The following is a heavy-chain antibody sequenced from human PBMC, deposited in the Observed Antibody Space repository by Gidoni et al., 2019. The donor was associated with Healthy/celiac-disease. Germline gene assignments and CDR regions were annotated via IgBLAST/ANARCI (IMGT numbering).Heavy chain of an antibody. V-gene: IGHV4-34*01. CDR1: GGSFSGYY. CDR2: INHSGST. J-gene: IGHJ6*02. Sequence: QVQLQQWGAGLLKPSETLSLTCAVYGGSFSGYYWSWIRQPPGKGLEWIGEINHSGSTNYNPSLKSRVTISVDTSKNQFSLKLSSVTAADTAVYYCARRTVTWNIARDYGMDVWGQGTTVTVSS. D-gene: IGHD1-1*01. CDR3: ARRTVTWNIARDYGMDV.